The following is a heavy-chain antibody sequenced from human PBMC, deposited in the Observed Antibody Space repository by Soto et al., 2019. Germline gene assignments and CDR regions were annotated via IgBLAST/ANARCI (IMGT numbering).Heavy chain of an antibody. CDR1: GFTFSSHA. CDR2: ISYDGSNK. CDR3: ARMASFYCSGGSCYPPYGMDV. Sequence: QVQLVESGGGVVQPGRSLRLSCAASGFTFSSHAMHWVRQAPGKGLEWVAVISYDGSNKYYADSVKGRFTISRDNSKNTLYLQMNYLRAEDTAVYYCARMASFYCSGGSCYPPYGMDVWGQGTTVTVSS. D-gene: IGHD2-15*01. J-gene: IGHJ6*02. V-gene: IGHV3-30-3*01.